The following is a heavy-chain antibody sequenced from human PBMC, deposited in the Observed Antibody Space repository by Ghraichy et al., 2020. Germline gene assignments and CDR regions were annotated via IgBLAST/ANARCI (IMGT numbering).Heavy chain of an antibody. Sequence: LSLTCAASGFTFSSYGMHWVRQAPGKGLEWVAVISYDGSNKYYADSVKGQFTISRDNSKNTLYLQMNSLRAEDTAVYYCAKDKRYDYVWGSYRYKSAFDIWGQGTMVTVSS. D-gene: IGHD3-16*02. J-gene: IGHJ3*02. V-gene: IGHV3-30*18. CDR2: ISYDGSNK. CDR1: GFTFSSYG. CDR3: AKDKRYDYVWGSYRYKSAFDI.